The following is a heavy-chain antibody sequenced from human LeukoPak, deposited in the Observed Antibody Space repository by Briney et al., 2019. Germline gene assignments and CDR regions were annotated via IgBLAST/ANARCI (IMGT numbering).Heavy chain of an antibody. CDR2: IYSSGST. Sequence: PSETLSLACTVAGASLSSYYWSWVRQPPGKGLEWIGYIYSSGSTNYNPTLKSRVTISVDTSKDQFSLKRSSVTAADTAVYYCARVGYSSSWYCDYWGQGTLVTVSS. J-gene: IGHJ4*02. CDR1: GASLSSYY. CDR3: ARVGYSSSWYCDY. V-gene: IGHV4-59*01. D-gene: IGHD6-13*01.